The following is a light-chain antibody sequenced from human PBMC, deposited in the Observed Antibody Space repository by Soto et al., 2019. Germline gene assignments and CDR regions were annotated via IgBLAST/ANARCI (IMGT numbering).Light chain of an antibody. J-gene: IGKJ4*01. V-gene: IGKV3-11*01. Sequence: EIVLTQSPATLSLSPGNRATLSCRASQSVSGYLAWDQQKPGQAPRLLIYDASNRAPGIPARFSGSGSGTDFTLTITSREPEDFAVYYCQQRSNWAFTFGGGTKGEI. CDR2: DAS. CDR3: QQRSNWAFT. CDR1: QSVSGY.